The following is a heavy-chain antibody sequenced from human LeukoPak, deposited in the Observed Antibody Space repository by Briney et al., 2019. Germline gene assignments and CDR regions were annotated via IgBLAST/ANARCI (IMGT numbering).Heavy chain of an antibody. V-gene: IGHV3-23*01. CDR1: GFTFSSYA. D-gene: IGHD2-2*03. CDR3: AKSLDLGYYYYYMDV. Sequence: GGSLRLSCAASGFTFSSYAMSWVRQAPGKRLEWVSAISGSGGSTYYADSVKGRFTISRDNSKNTLYLQMNSLRAEDTAVYYCAKSLDLGYYYYYMDVWGKGTTVTVSS. CDR2: ISGSGGST. J-gene: IGHJ6*03.